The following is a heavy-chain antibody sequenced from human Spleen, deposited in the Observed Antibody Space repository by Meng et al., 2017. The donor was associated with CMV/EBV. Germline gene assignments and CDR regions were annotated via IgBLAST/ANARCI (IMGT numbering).Heavy chain of an antibody. Sequence: GESLKISCAASGFTFSNYWMHWVRQAPGKGLEWVANIKQDGSAKYYVDSVKGRFTISRDNAKSSLYLQMNSLRAEDTAVYYCARPGAYAYGMDVWGQGTTVTVSS. V-gene: IGHV3-7*01. CDR1: GFTFSNYW. J-gene: IGHJ6*02. CDR3: ARPGAYAYGMDV. CDR2: IKQDGSAK. D-gene: IGHD2-2*01.